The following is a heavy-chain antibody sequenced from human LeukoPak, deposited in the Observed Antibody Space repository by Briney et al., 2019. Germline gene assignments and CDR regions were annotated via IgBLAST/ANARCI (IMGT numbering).Heavy chain of an antibody. J-gene: IGHJ4*02. D-gene: IGHD6-19*01. V-gene: IGHV1-69*01. CDR2: IIPIFGTA. Sequence: GSSVKVSCKASGGTFSRYAISWVRQAPGQGLEWMGGIIPIFGTANYAQKFQGRVTITADESTSTAYMELSSLRSEDTAVYYCARGADSSGWSPPDYWGQGTLVTVSS. CDR1: GGTFSRYA. CDR3: ARGADSSGWSPPDY.